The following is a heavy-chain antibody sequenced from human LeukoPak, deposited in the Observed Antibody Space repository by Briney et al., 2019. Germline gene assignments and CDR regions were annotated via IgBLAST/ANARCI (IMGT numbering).Heavy chain of an antibody. D-gene: IGHD3-3*01. CDR1: GFTFSSYA. V-gene: IGHV3-74*01. CDR2: INSDGSST. CDR3: ARGPPEYYDFWSGYYTEGQIDY. J-gene: IGHJ4*02. Sequence: GGSLRLSCAASGFTFSSYAMSWVRQAPGKGLVWVSRINSDGSSTSYADSVKGRFTISRDNAKNTLYLQMNSLRAEDTAVYYCARGPPEYYDFWSGYYTEGQIDYWGQGTLVTVSS.